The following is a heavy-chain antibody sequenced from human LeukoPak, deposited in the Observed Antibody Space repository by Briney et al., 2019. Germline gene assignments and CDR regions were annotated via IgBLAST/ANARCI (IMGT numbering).Heavy chain of an antibody. V-gene: IGHV4-59*01. Sequence: SETLSLTCPVSGGSISRYYWSSVRQPPGKGLEWIGYIYYSGSTNYNPSLKSRVTISVDTSKNQFSLKLSSVTAADTAVYYCARTSQLVRWFDPWGQGTLVTVSS. J-gene: IGHJ5*02. CDR2: IYYSGST. CDR3: ARTSQLVRWFDP. D-gene: IGHD6-6*01. CDR1: GGSISRYY.